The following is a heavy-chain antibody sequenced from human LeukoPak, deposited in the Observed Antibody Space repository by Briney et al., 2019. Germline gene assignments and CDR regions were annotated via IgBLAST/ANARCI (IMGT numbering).Heavy chain of an antibody. CDR1: GGSISTYF. CDR2: LYYSGST. V-gene: IGHV4-59*01. J-gene: IGHJ4*02. D-gene: IGHD5-12*01. CDR3: AREGGYDSSFDY. Sequence: SETLSLTCTVSGGSISTYFCSWIRQPPGKGLEWIGYLYYSGSTDYNPSLKSRVTISVDPSKNQFSLKLSSVTAADTAVYYCAREGGYDSSFDYWGQGTLVTVSS.